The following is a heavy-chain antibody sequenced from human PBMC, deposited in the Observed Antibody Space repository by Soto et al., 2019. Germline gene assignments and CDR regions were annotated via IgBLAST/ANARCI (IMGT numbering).Heavy chain of an antibody. CDR1: GFTVISNY. V-gene: IGHV3-53*01. CDR2: IYSGGST. Sequence: GGSLRLSCASSGFTVISNYMSWVRQAPGKGLEWVSVIYSGGSTYYADSVKGRFTISRDNSKNTLYLQMNSLRAEDTAVYYCARVPYYYGSGSYYGHYYYGMDVWGQGTTVTVSS. D-gene: IGHD3-10*01. CDR3: ARVPYYYGSGSYYGHYYYGMDV. J-gene: IGHJ6*02.